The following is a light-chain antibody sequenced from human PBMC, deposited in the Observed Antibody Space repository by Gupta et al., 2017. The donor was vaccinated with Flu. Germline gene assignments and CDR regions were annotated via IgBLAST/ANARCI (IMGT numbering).Light chain of an antibody. CDR2: DAS. J-gene: IGKJ3*01. CDR3: QQRDNWPPFT. CDR1: QSVNNY. V-gene: IGKV3-11*01. Sequence: ATLALSPGERASLSCRTSQSVNNYLAWYQQTPGQAPRLLIYDASNRATGIPARFSGSGSGTDFTLTISSLEPEDFAVYYCQQRDNWPPFTFGPGTKVDIK.